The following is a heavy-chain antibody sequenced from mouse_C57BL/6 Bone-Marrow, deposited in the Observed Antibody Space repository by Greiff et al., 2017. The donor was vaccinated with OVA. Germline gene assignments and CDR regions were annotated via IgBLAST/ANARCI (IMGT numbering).Heavy chain of an antibody. J-gene: IGHJ1*03. Sequence: QVHVKQPGAELVKPGASVKMSCKASGYTFTSYWITWVKQRPGQGLEWIGDIYPGSGSTNYNEQFKSKATLTVDTSSSTAYMQLSSLTSEDSAVYDCAKSNYYGLYWYFDVWGTGTTVTVSS. CDR2: IYPGSGST. CDR3: AKSNYYGLYWYFDV. V-gene: IGHV1-55*01. CDR1: GYTFTSYW. D-gene: IGHD1-1*01.